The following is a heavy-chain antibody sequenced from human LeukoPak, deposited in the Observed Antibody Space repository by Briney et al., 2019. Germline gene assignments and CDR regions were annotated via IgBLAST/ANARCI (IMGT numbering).Heavy chain of an antibody. CDR2: IYYSGST. J-gene: IGHJ4*02. D-gene: IGHD5-12*01. Sequence: SETLSLTCTVSGGSISSGGYYWSWIRQHPGKGLEWIGYIYYSGSTYYNPSLKSRVTISVDTSKNQFSLKLSSVTAADTAVYYCARGYDDRYYFDYWGQGTPVTVSS. V-gene: IGHV4-31*03. CDR1: GGSISSGGYY. CDR3: ARGYDDRYYFDY.